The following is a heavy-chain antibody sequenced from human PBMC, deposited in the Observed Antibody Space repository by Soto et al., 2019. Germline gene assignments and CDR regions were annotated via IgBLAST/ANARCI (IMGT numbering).Heavy chain of an antibody. Sequence: QVQLVQSGAEVKKPGSSVKVSCKASGGTFSSYAISWVRQAPGQGLEWMGGIIPIFGTANYAQKFQGRVTITADESTSTAYMALSSLRSEDSAVYYCARGRDIVVVPAARYYYYYGMDVWGQGTTVTVSS. D-gene: IGHD2-2*01. V-gene: IGHV1-69*01. CDR3: ARGRDIVVVPAARYYYYYGMDV. J-gene: IGHJ6*02. CDR2: IIPIFGTA. CDR1: GGTFSSYA.